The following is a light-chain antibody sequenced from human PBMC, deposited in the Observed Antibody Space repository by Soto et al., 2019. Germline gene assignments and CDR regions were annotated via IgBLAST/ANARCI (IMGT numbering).Light chain of an antibody. CDR1: SSNIGANT. CDR3: AAWDDSLDGVL. CDR2: SNI. Sequence: QSVLTQPPSASGTPGQKITISCSGSSSNIGANTVNWYRQVPGTAPKLLIYSNIERPSGVPDRFSGSKSGTSASLAIGGLQSEDEADYYCAAWDDSLDGVLFGGGTKLTVL. V-gene: IGLV1-44*01. J-gene: IGLJ2*01.